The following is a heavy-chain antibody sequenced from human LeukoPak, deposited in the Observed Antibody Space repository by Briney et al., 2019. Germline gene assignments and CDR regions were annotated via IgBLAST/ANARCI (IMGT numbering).Heavy chain of an antibody. CDR1: GYTFTGYY. Sequence: ASVKVSCKASGYTFTGYYIHWVRQAPGQGLEWMGWINPNSGGTNYAQKFQGRVTMTRDTSISTAYMELSRLRSDDTAVYYCARDPGDYGAFDYWGQGTLVTVSS. CDR3: ARDPGDYGAFDY. CDR2: INPNSGGT. V-gene: IGHV1-2*02. J-gene: IGHJ4*02. D-gene: IGHD4-17*01.